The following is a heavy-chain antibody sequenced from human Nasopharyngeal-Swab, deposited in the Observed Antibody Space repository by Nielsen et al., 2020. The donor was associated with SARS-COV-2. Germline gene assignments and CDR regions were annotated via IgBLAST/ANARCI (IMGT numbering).Heavy chain of an antibody. D-gene: IGHD4-17*01. CDR3: ARSHDYGDPVDY. V-gene: IGHV1-46*02. J-gene: IGHJ4*02. CDR2: INPGSGGT. Sequence: ASVKVSCKASGYTFNNYYIHWVRQAPGQGLEWMGMINPGSGGTTYAQKFQGRVTTTRDTSTSTVYMELSSLRSEDTAVYYCARSHDYGDPVDYWGQGTLVTVSS. CDR1: GYTFNNYY.